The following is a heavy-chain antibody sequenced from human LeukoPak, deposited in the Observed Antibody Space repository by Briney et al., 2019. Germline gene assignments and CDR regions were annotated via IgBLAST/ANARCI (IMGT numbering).Heavy chain of an antibody. V-gene: IGHV4-59*01. J-gene: IGHJ6*02. CDR2: IYYSGTT. CDR1: GGSIRSYY. Sequence: SETLSLTCTVSGGSIRSYYWSWIRQPPGKGLEWIGSIYYSGTTNYNPSLKSRVTISVDTSKNQFSLKLSSVTAADTAVYYCARRYYSHYAMDVWGQGTTVTVSS. CDR3: ARRYYSHYAMDV.